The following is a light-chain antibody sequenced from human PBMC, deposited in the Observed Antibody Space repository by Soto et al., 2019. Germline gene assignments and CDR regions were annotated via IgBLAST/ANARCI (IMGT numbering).Light chain of an antibody. CDR1: QSVSSSY. Sequence: EIELTQSPGTLSLSPGERATLSCRASQSVSSSYLGWYQQKPGQAPRLLIYGASNRATGIPDRFSGIGSGTDFTLTISRLEPEDFAVYYCQQYGSSPLTFGEGTKVEIK. J-gene: IGKJ4*01. V-gene: IGKV3-20*01. CDR3: QQYGSSPLT. CDR2: GAS.